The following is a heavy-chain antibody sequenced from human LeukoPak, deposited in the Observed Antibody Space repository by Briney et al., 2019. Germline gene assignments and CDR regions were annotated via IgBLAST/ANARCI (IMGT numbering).Heavy chain of an antibody. CDR2: ISAGGGDT. D-gene: IGHD2-15*01. CDR1: GFTFSNYA. V-gene: IGHV3-23*01. Sequence: GGSLRLSCVASGFTFSNYAMSWVRQAPGKGLEWVSAISAGGGDTYSADSVKGRFTISRDNSKNTLYLQMNSLRAEDTAVYYCAKQLGFCSDGNCYLTHWGQGALVTVSS. J-gene: IGHJ4*02. CDR3: AKQLGFCSDGNCYLTH.